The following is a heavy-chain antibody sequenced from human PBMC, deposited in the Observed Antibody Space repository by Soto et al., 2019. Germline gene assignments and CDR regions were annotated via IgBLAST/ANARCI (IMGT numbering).Heavy chain of an antibody. J-gene: IGHJ4*02. D-gene: IGHD3-22*01. Sequence: QLQLQESGSGLVKPSQTLSLTCAVSGGSISSAGYSWSWIRQPPGKGLEWIGYIYNSGTSYNPSLKSRVTISVDRSKNQVALKLSSVTAADTAVYYCASEESSGKLDSWGQGTLVTVSS. CDR2: IYNSGT. CDR1: GGSISSAGYS. CDR3: ASEESSGKLDS. V-gene: IGHV4-30-2*01.